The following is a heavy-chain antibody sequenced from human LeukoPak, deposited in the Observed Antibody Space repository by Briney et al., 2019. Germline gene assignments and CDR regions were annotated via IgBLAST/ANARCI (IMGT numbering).Heavy chain of an antibody. J-gene: IGHJ3*02. V-gene: IGHV3-30*02. D-gene: IGHD2-2*01. CDR1: GFTFSSYG. CDR3: AKIRSNLGYCSSTSCRGDAFDI. CDR2: IRHDGSNK. Sequence: GGSLRLSCAASGFTFSSYGMHWVRQAPGKGLEWVAFIRHDGSNKYYADSVKGRFTISRDNSKNTLYLQMNSLRAEDTAVYYCAKIRSNLGYCSSTSCRGDAFDIWGQGTMVTVSS.